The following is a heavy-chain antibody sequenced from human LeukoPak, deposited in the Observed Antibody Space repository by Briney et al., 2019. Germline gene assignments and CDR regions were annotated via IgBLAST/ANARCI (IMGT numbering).Heavy chain of an antibody. CDR1: GGSISSYY. Sequence: SETLSLTCTVSGGSISSYYWSWIRQPPGKGLEWIGYIYYSGSTNYNPSLKSRVTISVDTSKNQFSLKLSSVTAADTAVYYCARGVLYYDSLTGYSPYWYFDLWGRGTLVTVSS. D-gene: IGHD3-9*01. J-gene: IGHJ2*01. V-gene: IGHV4-59*01. CDR3: ARGVLYYDSLTGYSPYWYFDL. CDR2: IYYSGST.